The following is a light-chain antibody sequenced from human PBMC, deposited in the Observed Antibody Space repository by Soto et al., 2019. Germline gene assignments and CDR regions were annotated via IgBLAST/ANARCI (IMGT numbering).Light chain of an antibody. Sequence: DIQMTQSPSSLSASVGDRATITCRASQSIRIYLNWYQQTQGNAPKVXIYVASSLQSGVPSRFSGSGSGTDFTLTISSLQPEDFETDDCQQGYRTTRTFGGGTKVDIK. CDR1: QSIRIY. CDR3: QQGYRTTRT. CDR2: VAS. J-gene: IGKJ4*01. V-gene: IGKV1-39*01.